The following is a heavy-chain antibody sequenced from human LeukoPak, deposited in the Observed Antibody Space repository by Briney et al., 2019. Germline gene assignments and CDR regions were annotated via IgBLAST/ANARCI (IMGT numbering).Heavy chain of an antibody. CDR1: GFTLSSYA. J-gene: IGHJ4*02. CDR2: ISGSGGST. D-gene: IGHD4-23*01. CDR3: AKMSPYGGSSN. Sequence: GGSLRLSCAASGFTLSSYAMSWVRQAPGKGLEWVSAISGSGGSTYYADSVKGRFTISRDTSKNTLYLQMNSLRAEDTAVYYCAKMSPYGGSSNWGQGTLVTVSS. V-gene: IGHV3-23*01.